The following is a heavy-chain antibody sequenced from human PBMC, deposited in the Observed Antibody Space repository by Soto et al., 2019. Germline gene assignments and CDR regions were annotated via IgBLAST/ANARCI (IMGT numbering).Heavy chain of an antibody. CDR3: AKGFDYDILTGYFY. CDR1: GFTFSSYG. V-gene: IGHV3-30*18. Sequence: QVQLVESGGGVVQPGRSLRLSCAASGFTFSSYGMHWVRQAPGKGLEWVAVISYGGSNKYYADSVKGRFTISRDNSKNPLYLQMNSLRAEDTAVYYCAKGFDYDILTGYFYWGQGTLVTVSS. J-gene: IGHJ4*02. CDR2: ISYGGSNK. D-gene: IGHD3-9*01.